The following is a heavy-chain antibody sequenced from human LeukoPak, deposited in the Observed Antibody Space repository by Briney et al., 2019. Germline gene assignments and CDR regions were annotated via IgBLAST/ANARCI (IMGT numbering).Heavy chain of an antibody. CDR1: GGSISSYY. Sequence: SETLSLTCTVSGGSISSYYWSWIRQPPGKGLEWIGYIYYSGSTNYNPSLKSRVTISVDTSKNQFSLKLSSVTAADTAVYYCARLAPYDPLGIDVWGQGTTVTVSS. CDR2: IYYSGST. J-gene: IGHJ6*02. V-gene: IGHV4-59*08. CDR3: ARLAPYDPLGIDV. D-gene: IGHD3-3*01.